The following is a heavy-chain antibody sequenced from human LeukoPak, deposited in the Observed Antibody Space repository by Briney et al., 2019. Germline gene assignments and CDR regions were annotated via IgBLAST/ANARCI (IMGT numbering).Heavy chain of an antibody. D-gene: IGHD1-26*01. CDR1: GFTFSSYA. Sequence: PGRSLRLSCAASGFTFSSYAMHWVRQAPGKGLEWVAVISYDGSNKYYADSVKGRFTISRDNSKNTLYLQMNSLRAEDTAVYYCARDTESGSYFGGGGGYWGQGTLVTVSS. CDR2: ISYDGSNK. J-gene: IGHJ4*02. V-gene: IGHV3-30*04. CDR3: ARDTESGSYFGGGGGY.